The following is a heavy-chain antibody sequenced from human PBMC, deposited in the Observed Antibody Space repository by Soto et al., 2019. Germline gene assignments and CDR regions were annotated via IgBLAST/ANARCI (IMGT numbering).Heavy chain of an antibody. D-gene: IGHD4-17*01. CDR2: IYDSGTT. V-gene: IGHV4-59*08. J-gene: IGHJ4*02. Sequence: QVQLRESGPGLVRPSETLSLTCTVSGGSITGYYWSWIRQPPGKGLEWIGYIYDSGTTTYNAALKMRVTTSADTSKNQFSPNPRTVTAPHTAVYYCARRNYGEEGYFFDFWGQGLLVTVSS. CDR3: ARRNYGEEGYFFDF. CDR1: GGSITGYY.